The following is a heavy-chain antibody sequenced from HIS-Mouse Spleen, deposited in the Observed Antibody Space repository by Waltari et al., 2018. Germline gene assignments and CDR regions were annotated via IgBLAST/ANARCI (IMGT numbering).Heavy chain of an antibody. D-gene: IGHD2-15*01. Sequence: QVQLVQSGAEVKKPGSSVKVSCKASGGTFSSYAISWVRQDPGQGLEWMGGIIPIFGTANYAQKFQGRVTITADESTSTAYMELSSLRSEDTAVYYCARERVVVAATPGSWFDPWGQGTLVTVSS. CDR2: IIPIFGTA. CDR3: ARERVVVAATPGSWFDP. V-gene: IGHV1-69*01. J-gene: IGHJ5*02. CDR1: GGTFSSYA.